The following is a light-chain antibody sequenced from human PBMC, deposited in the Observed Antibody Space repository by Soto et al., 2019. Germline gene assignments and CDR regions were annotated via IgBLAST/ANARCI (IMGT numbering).Light chain of an antibody. CDR3: QQSYRPPTPPP. V-gene: IGKV1-39*01. J-gene: IGKJ2*01. Sequence: DIQMTQSPASLSASVGDRVTITCRASQSITTRVNWYQQKPGKAPRLLIYAASILQSGLPSTFSGSGPVTDFPVSIRSLQPEDFATYYCQQSYRPPTPPPFAQGIKLEIK. CDR1: QSITTR. CDR2: AAS.